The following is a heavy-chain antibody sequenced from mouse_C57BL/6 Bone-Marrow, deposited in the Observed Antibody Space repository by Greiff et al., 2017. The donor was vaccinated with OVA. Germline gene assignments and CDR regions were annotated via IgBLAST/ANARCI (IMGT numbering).Heavy chain of an antibody. CDR3: TTNDYLDY. J-gene: IGHJ2*01. D-gene: IGHD2-3*01. CDR2: IDPENGDT. CDR1: GFNIKDDY. Sequence: EVQLKESGAELVRPGASVKLSCTASGFNIKDDYMHWVKQRPEQGLEWIGWIDPENGDTEYASKFQGKATITADTSSNTAYLQLSSLTSEDTAVYYCTTNDYLDYWGQGTTLTVSS. V-gene: IGHV14-4*01.